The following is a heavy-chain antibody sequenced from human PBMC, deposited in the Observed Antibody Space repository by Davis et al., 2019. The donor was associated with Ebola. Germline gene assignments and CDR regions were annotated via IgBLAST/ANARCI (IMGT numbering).Heavy chain of an antibody. V-gene: IGHV4-39*07. J-gene: IGHJ4*02. CDR3: ARDWEHGTFDY. Sequence: GSLRLSCTVSGGSISSSSYYWGWIRQPPGKGLEWIGEINHSGSTNYNPSLKSRVTISVDTSKNQFSLKLSSVTAADTAVYYCARDWEHGTFDYWGQGTLVTVSS. CDR2: INHSGST. D-gene: IGHD1-26*01. CDR1: GGSISSSSYY.